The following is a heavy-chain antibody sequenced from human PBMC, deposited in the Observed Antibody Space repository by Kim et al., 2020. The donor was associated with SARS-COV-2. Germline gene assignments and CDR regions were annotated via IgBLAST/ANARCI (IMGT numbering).Heavy chain of an antibody. CDR1: GYTFTSYY. D-gene: IGHD3-22*01. CDR3: ARGPLTYYYDSSGYYPDGMDV. J-gene: IGHJ6*02. CDR2: INPSGGST. Sequence: ASVKVSCKASGYTFTSYYMHWVRQAPGQGLEWMGIINPSGGSTSYAQKFQGRVTMTRDTSTSTVYMELSSLRSEDTAVYYCARGPLTYYYDSSGYYPDGMDVWGQGTTVTVSS. V-gene: IGHV1-46*01.